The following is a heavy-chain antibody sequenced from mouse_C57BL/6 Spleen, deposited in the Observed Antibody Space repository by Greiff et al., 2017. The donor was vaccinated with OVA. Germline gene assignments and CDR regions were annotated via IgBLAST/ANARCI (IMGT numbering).Heavy chain of an antibody. V-gene: IGHV1-54*01. D-gene: IGHD1-1*01. CDR3: ARRGAYYGSSYGYFDV. J-gene: IGHJ1*03. Sequence: AQLQQSGAELVRPGTSVKVSCKASGYAFTNYLIEWVKQRPGQGLEWIGVINPGSGGTNYNEKFKGKATLTADKSSSTAYMQLSSLTSEDSAVYFCARRGAYYGSSYGYFDVWGTGTTVTVSS. CDR1: GYAFTNYL. CDR2: INPGSGGT.